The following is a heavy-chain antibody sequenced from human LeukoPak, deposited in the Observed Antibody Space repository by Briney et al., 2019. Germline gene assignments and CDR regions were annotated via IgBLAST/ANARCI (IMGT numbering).Heavy chain of an antibody. CDR2: IRNSGNT. CDR3: ARHVYGEYGPGDY. V-gene: IGHV4-39*01. Sequence: SETLSLTCTVSGGSFSSSSHFWGWLRQPPGRGLEWIGSIRNSGNTYYSPSLKSRVTISVDTSKNQFSLKLSSVTAADTAAYYCARHVYGEYGPGDYWGQGALVTVSS. D-gene: IGHD4-17*01. CDR1: GGSFSSSSHF. J-gene: IGHJ4*02.